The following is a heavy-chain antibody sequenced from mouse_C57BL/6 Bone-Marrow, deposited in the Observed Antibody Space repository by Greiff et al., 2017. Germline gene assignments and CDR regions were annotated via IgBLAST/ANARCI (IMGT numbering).Heavy chain of an antibody. J-gene: IGHJ4*01. CDR2: IAPSDSYT. CDR1: GYTFTSYW. CDR3: ASYYGSSDYYAIDY. V-gene: IGHV1-50*01. Sequence: QVQLQQPGAELVKPGASVKLSCKASGYTFTSYWMQWVKQRPGQGLEWIGEIAPSDSYTNYNQKIKGKATLTVDKSSSTAYMQLSSLTSEDSAVEYCASYYGSSDYYAIDYWGQGTSVTVSS. D-gene: IGHD1-1*01.